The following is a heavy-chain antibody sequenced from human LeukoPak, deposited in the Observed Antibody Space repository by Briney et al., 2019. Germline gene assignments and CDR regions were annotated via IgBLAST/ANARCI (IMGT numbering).Heavy chain of an antibody. Sequence: PAGSLTLSCAVAGFTFTFYDMGGSRQAPGKGLEWVSTISSSGGSTNYADSVKGRFTISRDNSESTLFLQMNSLRPEDTAVYYCAKGYCSSGNCAYYFDSWGQGTLVTVSS. D-gene: IGHD2-15*01. CDR2: ISSSGGST. V-gene: IGHV3-23*01. J-gene: IGHJ4*02. CDR1: GFTFTFYD. CDR3: AKGYCSSGNCAYYFDS.